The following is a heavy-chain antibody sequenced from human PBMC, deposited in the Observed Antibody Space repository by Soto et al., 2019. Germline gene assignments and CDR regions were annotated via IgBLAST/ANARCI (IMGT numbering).Heavy chain of an antibody. CDR1: GYPFTTYA. V-gene: IGHV1-3*01. D-gene: IGHD3-16*01. J-gene: IGHJ6*01. CDR3: AGVGGGRSGGGLGGRYYYPGMDV. CDR2: INAENGNT. Sequence: AAVKVSCQSSGYPFTTYAMHWVRQAPGQRLEWMGWINAENGNTKYSQKFQGRVTITRDTSASTAYMELSSLRSEDTAVYYCAGVGGGRSGGGLGGRYYYPGMDVWG.